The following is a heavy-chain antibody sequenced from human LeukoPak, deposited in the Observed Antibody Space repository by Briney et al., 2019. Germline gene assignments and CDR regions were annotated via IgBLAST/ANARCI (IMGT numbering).Heavy chain of an antibody. CDR3: ARASSGFYGYLIDY. CDR1: GGSISSYY. J-gene: IGHJ4*02. Sequence: SETLSLTCTVSGGSISSYYWSWIRQPPGKGLEWIGYIYYSGSTNYNPSLKSRVTISVDTSKNQFSLKLSSVTAADTAVYYCARASSGFYGYLIDYWGQGTLVTVSS. CDR2: IYYSGST. D-gene: IGHD5-18*01. V-gene: IGHV4-59*01.